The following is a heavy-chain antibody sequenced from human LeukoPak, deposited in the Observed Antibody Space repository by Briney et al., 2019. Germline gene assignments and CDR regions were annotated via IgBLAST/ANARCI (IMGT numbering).Heavy chain of an antibody. Sequence: GGSLRLSCAASGFTFSDYYMSWIRQAPGKGLEWVSYISSSGSTIYYADSVKGRFTISRDNAKNSLYLQMNSLRAEDTAVYYCASYDSSGYYFDYWGQGTLVTVSS. V-gene: IGHV3-11*01. D-gene: IGHD3-22*01. J-gene: IGHJ4*02. CDR2: ISSSGSTI. CDR1: GFTFSDYY. CDR3: ASYDSSGYYFDY.